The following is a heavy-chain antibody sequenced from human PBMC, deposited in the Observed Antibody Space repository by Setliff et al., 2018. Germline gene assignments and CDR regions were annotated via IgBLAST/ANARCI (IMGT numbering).Heavy chain of an antibody. D-gene: IGHD3-3*01. CDR2: MKSTGTT. J-gene: IGHJ6*03. CDR1: GGSISRSSCL. Sequence: ASETLSLTCTVSGGSISRSSCLWGWIRQPPGKGLEWIGNMKSTGTTYYAPSLKSRVTMSVDTSKNQFFLQLNSVTAADTAVYYCARMSGFQYMDVWGRGTTVTVSS. CDR3: ARMSGFQYMDV. V-gene: IGHV4-39*01.